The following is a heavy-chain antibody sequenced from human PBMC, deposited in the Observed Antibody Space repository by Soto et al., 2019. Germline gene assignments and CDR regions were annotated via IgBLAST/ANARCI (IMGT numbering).Heavy chain of an antibody. Sequence: EVQLVESGGGLVKPGGSLRLSCAASGFTFSSYSMNWVRQAPGKGLEWVSSISSSSSYIYYADSVKGRFTISRDNAKNSLYLQMNSLRAEDTAVYYCARDTSTWDIVVVPAAIPYYYYGMDVWGQGTTVTVSS. J-gene: IGHJ6*02. V-gene: IGHV3-21*01. D-gene: IGHD2-2*02. CDR3: ARDTSTWDIVVVPAAIPYYYYGMDV. CDR2: ISSSSSYI. CDR1: GFTFSSYS.